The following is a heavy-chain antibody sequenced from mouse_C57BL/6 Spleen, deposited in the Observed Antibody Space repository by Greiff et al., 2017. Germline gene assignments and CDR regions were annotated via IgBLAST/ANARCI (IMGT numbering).Heavy chain of an antibody. V-gene: IGHV5-15*01. CDR2: ISNLAYSI. J-gene: IGHJ1*03. CDR3: ARGDWYFDV. Sequence: EVKLMESGGGLVQPGGSLKLSCAASGFTFSDYGMAWVRQAPRKGPEWVAFISNLAYSIYYADTVTGRFTISRENAKNTQYLERSSLRSEDTAMYYCARGDWYFDVWGTGTTVTVSS. CDR1: GFTFSDYG.